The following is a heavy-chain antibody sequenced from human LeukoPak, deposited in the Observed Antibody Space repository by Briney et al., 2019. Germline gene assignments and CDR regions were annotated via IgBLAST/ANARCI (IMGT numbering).Heavy chain of an antibody. Sequence: ASVKVSCKTSGYTFSTHWMHWVRQAPGQGLEWMGIINPNGGFTSYAQKFQGRVTVTRDMSTSTVYMELSDLKSEDAAVYYCARDQSGEWDLLSGWWFDPWGQGTLVTVSS. CDR1: GYTFSTHW. CDR3: ARDQSGEWDLLSGWWFDP. J-gene: IGHJ5*02. D-gene: IGHD1-26*01. V-gene: IGHV1-46*01. CDR2: INPNGGFT.